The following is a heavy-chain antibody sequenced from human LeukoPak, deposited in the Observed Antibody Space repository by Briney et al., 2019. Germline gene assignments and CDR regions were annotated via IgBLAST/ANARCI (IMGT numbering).Heavy chain of an antibody. CDR3: ARLYDLGAVAGP. CDR1: GGSFSGSY. D-gene: IGHD6-19*01. CDR2: INHRGST. Sequence: ASETLSLTCAVYGGSFSGSYWSWIRQPPGKGLEWIGEINHRGSTNYSPSLKSRVTILVDTSKNQLSLKLSSVTAADTAVYYCARLYDLGAVAGPWGQGTLVTVSS. J-gene: IGHJ5*02. V-gene: IGHV4-34*01.